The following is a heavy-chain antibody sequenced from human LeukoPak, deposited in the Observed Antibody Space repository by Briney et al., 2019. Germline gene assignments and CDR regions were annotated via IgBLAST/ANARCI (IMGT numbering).Heavy chain of an antibody. V-gene: IGHV4-39*07. CDR1: GGSISSSRYY. CDR3: ARERRGYSYGYSDY. J-gene: IGHJ4*02. D-gene: IGHD5-18*01. Sequence: SETLSLTCTVSGGSISSSRYYWGWFRQSPGKGLEWIGTIYYSGNTYYNPSLKSRVSISVDTSKNQFSLKLSSVTAADTAVYYCARERRGYSYGYSDYWGQGTLVTVSS. CDR2: IYYSGNT.